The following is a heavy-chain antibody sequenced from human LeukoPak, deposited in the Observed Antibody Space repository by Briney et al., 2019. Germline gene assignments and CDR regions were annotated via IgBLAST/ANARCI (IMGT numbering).Heavy chain of an antibody. D-gene: IGHD5-18*01. CDR3: AREGGYSFGHYYYMDA. Sequence: GGSLRLSCAASGFIFNAYWMSWVRQAPGKGLEWVANIKQDGSEKYYVDSVRGRFTISRDNAANSLSLQMNSLRAEDTAVYYCAREGGYSFGHYYYMDAWGKGTTVTVSS. J-gene: IGHJ6*03. CDR1: GFIFNAYW. CDR2: IKQDGSEK. V-gene: IGHV3-7*01.